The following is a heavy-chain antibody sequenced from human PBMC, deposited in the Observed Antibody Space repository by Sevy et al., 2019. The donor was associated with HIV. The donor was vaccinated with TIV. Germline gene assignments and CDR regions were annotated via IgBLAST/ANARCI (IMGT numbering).Heavy chain of an antibody. V-gene: IGHV3-30*18. D-gene: IGHD3-9*01. CDR1: GISFTTSG. J-gene: IGHJ6*02. CDR2: ISYHGRDK. CDR3: AKDFTGYNGMDV. Sequence: GGSLRLSCVVSGISFTTSGMHWVRQAPGKGPEWVAVISYHGRDKFYAESVKGRSTISRDNSKNMLYLQMNSLRAEDTAVYYCAKDFTGYNGMDVWGQGTKVTVSS.